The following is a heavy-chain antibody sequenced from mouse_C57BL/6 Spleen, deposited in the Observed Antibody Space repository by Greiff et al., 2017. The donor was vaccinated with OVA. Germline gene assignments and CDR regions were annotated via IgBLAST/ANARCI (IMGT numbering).Heavy chain of an antibody. CDR2: INPNNGGT. CDR1: GYTFPDYH. D-gene: IGHD2-3*01. V-gene: IGHV1-18*01. J-gene: IGHJ4*01. CDR3: ARGGYDGYVYYAMDD. Sequence: VQLQQSGPELVQPGASVKIPCKASGYTFPDYHMYWVQQSPGKSLELVGDINPNNGGTIYTQKFKGRATLTVDKSSSTYYMELRSLTSEDTAVYYCARGGYDGYVYYAMDDWGQGTSVTVSS.